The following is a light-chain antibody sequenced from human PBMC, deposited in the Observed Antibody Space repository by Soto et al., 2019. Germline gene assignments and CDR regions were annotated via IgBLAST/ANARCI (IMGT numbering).Light chain of an antibody. J-gene: IGKJ2*01. Sequence: EIVLTQSPGTLSLSPGETASLSCRASQSVISDFLAWYQQTRGQPPRLLIYDASKRATGIPARCSGSGSGTAFTLTISRVEPEDSAVYYCQQTFHSPRTFGQGTRLEIK. CDR3: QQTFHSPRT. CDR1: QSVISDF. V-gene: IGKV3-20*01. CDR2: DAS.